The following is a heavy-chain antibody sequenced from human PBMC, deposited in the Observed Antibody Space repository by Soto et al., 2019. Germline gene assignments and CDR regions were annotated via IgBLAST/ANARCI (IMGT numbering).Heavy chain of an antibody. J-gene: IGHJ4*02. CDR1: GGSISSGGYY. D-gene: IGHD2-21*02. CDR3: ARTVVVTALGYFDY. CDR2: IYHSRRT. V-gene: IGHV4-31*03. Sequence: QVQLQESGPGLVKPSQTLSLTCTVSGGSISSGGYYWSWIRQHPGKGLEWIGYIYHSRRTYSNPSPKRRVTISVDTSKSQFALKLSSVTAAYTAVYYCARTVVVTALGYFDYWGQGTLVTVCS.